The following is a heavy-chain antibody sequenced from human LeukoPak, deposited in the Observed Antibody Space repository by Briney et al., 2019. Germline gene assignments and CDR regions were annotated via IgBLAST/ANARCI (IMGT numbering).Heavy chain of an antibody. CDR1: GYTFTSYD. CDR2: MNPNSGNT. D-gene: IGHD3-16*01. CDR3: ARVPGGNYGMDV. V-gene: IGHV1-8*01. J-gene: IGHJ6*02. Sequence: ASVKVSCKASGYTFTSYDINWVRQATGQGLEWMGWMNPNSGNTGYAQKFRGRVTMTRNTSISTAYMELSSLRSEDTAVYYCARVPGGNYGMDVWGQGTTVTVSS.